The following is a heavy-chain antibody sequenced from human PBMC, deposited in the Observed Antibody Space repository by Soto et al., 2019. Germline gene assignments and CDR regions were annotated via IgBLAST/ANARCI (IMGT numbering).Heavy chain of an antibody. V-gene: IGHV3-72*01. J-gene: IGHJ6*02. CDR3: ADVGSSYGMDV. Sequence: EVQLVESGGGLVQPGGSLRLSCAASGFIFDNHYMDWVRQAPGKGPEWVGRIRTKVNSYTTEYAASVKGRFTISRDDSKNSLYLQMNSLKTEDTAVYYYADVGSSYGMDVWGQGTTVTVSS. CDR1: GFIFDNHY. D-gene: IGHD1-1*01. CDR2: IRTKVNSYTT.